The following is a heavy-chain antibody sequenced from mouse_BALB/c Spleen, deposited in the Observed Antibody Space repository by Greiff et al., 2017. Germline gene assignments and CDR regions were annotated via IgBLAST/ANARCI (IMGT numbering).Heavy chain of an antibody. CDR1: GYTFTSYY. V-gene: IGHV1S81*02. CDR2: INPSNGGT. CDR3: TRGDYLYAMDY. Sequence: QVHVKQSGAELVKPGASVKLSCKASGYTFTSYYMYWVKQRPGQGLEWIGEINPSNGGTNFNEKFKSKATLTVDKSSSTAYMQLSSLTSEDSAVYYCTRGDYLYAMDYWGQGTSVTVSS. J-gene: IGHJ4*01. D-gene: IGHD2-4*01.